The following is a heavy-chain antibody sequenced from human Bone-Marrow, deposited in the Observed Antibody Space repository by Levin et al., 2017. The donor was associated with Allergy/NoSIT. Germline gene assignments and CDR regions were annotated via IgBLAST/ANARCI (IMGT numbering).Heavy chain of an antibody. CDR3: ARGSPVQGELGYDYYFMDV. Sequence: VASVKVSCKASGGTFNSYSITWVRQAPGHGLEWMGGIIPMFGTANYAQGFQGRVTITADESTSTAYMELRSLRSEDTAVYYCARGSPVQGELGYDYYFMDVWGKGTTVTVSS. V-gene: IGHV1-69*13. D-gene: IGHD1-7*01. J-gene: IGHJ6*03. CDR2: IIPMFGTA. CDR1: GGTFNSYS.